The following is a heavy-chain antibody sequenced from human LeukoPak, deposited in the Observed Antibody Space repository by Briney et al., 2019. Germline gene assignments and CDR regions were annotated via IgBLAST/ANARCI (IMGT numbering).Heavy chain of an antibody. Sequence: GGSLRLSCAVSGFTFSDCWMTWVRQAPGKGLEWVATINRGGSETYYVDSVKGRFTISRDDARNSLFLQMNGLRAEDTGVYYCAQSIGRVVGTFDFWGQGTLVTVSS. V-gene: IGHV3-7*01. CDR1: GFTFSDCW. CDR3: AQSIGRVVGTFDF. J-gene: IGHJ4*02. CDR2: INRGGSET. D-gene: IGHD2-21*01.